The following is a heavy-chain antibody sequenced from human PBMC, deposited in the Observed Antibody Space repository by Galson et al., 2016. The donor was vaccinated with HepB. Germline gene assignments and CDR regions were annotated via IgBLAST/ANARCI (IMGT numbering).Heavy chain of an antibody. CDR2: YRSSDFI. Sequence: SLRLSCAASGFPLRTHNMNWVRQAPGKGLDWVALYRSSDFILYADSLTGRVTVSRDFDRNTLYLEMNSLAAEDTALYYCARDSSNDYHWRTKGAFDIWGQGTMVTVSS. D-gene: IGHD4-11*01. CDR3: ARDSSNDYHWRTKGAFDI. CDR1: GFPLRTHN. J-gene: IGHJ3*02. V-gene: IGHV3-21*06.